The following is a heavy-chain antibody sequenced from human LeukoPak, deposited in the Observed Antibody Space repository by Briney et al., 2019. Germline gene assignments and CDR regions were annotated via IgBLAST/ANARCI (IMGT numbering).Heavy chain of an antibody. D-gene: IGHD3-16*02. CDR3: ARGLYDYVWGSYRENYYFDY. Sequence: SETLSLTCTVSGGSISSSSYYWGWIRQPPGKGLEWIGSIYYSGSTYYNPSLKSRVTISVDTSKNQFSLKLSSVTAADTAVYYCARGLYDYVWGSYRENYYFDYWGQGTLVTVSS. CDR1: GGSISSSSYY. J-gene: IGHJ4*02. CDR2: IYYSGST. V-gene: IGHV4-39*01.